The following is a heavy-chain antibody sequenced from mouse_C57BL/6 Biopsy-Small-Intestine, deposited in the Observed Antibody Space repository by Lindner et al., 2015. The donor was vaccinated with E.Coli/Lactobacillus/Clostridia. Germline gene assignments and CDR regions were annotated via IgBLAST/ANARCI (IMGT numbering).Heavy chain of an antibody. CDR3: ASICGSGTNYYSNRFSLYLLDV. V-gene: IGHV1-14*01. D-gene: IGHD1-1*01. Sequence: VKVSCKASGTPSPTLFSPGCDRPQGKGLSGWGNRPYSDTTIYSQRFQGRLTITADKSTSTAYMELSSLTSEDTAMYFCASICGSGTNYYSNRFSLYLLDVWGQGTTVTVSS. J-gene: IGHJ1*01. CDR1: GTPSPTL. CDR2: RPYSDTT.